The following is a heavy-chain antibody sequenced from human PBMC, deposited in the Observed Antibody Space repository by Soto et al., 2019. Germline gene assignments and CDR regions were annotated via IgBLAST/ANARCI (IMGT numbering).Heavy chain of an antibody. J-gene: IGHJ3*02. CDR3: AQRRIAAAINAFDI. CDR1: GFSLSTSGVG. CDR2: IYWDDDK. V-gene: IGHV2-5*02. Sequence: QITLKESGPTLVKPTQTLTLTCTFSGFSLSTSGVGVGWIRQPPGKALEWLALIYWDDDKRYSPSLKSRLTITTDTSKNQVVLTMTNMDPVDTATYYCAQRRIAAAINAFDIWGQGTMVTVSS. D-gene: IGHD6-25*01.